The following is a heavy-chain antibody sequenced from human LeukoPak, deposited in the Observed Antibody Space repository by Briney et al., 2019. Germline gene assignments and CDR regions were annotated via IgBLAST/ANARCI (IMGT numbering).Heavy chain of an antibody. V-gene: IGHV3-74*01. Sequence: GRSLRLSCEASEFTPKDYWMHWVRQGPGKGLVWVSRINSDGSSASYADSVKGRFTISRDNAKNTLYLQMNSLRAEDTAVYYCARGSPTPNSRYFDLWGRGTLVTVSS. CDR3: ARGSPTPNSRYFDL. CDR2: INSDGSSA. CDR1: EFTPKDYW. J-gene: IGHJ2*01. D-gene: IGHD4-11*01.